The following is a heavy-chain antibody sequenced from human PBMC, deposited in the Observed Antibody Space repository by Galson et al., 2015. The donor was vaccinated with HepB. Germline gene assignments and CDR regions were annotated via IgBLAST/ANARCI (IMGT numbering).Heavy chain of an antibody. CDR2: ISYSGDGT. D-gene: IGHD1-26*01. CDR1: GFTFSSYA. Sequence: SLRLSCAASGFTFSSYAMSWVRQAPGKGLEWVSDISYSGDGTYYADSVKGRFTISRDNSENTLFLQLNSLRGEDTAVYYCAKDSGSYFGYYFDYWGQGTLVTVSS. CDR3: AKDSGSYFGYYFDY. V-gene: IGHV3-23*01. J-gene: IGHJ4*02.